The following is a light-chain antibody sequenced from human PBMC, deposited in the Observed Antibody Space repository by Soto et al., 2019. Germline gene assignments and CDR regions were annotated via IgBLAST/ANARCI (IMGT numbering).Light chain of an antibody. CDR1: QSVSSN. Sequence: LMTQSPATLSVSPGERATLSCTASQSVSSNLAWYQQKPGQAPRGLIYGTSIRSSGVPERFIGSGSGTDFTLTIIRLEPEDFAVYHCQLYGSSPSTFGEGTKVDIK. J-gene: IGKJ4*01. CDR2: GTS. CDR3: QLYGSSPST. V-gene: IGKV3-20*01.